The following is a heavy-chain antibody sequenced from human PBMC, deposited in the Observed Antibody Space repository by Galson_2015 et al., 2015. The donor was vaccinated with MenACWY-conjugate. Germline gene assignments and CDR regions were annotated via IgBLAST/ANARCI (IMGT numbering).Heavy chain of an antibody. D-gene: IGHD4-17*01. CDR1: GFTFSTYI. V-gene: IGHV3-48*02. CDR3: AAGNYGDFDY. CDR2: ISSGSSTI. Sequence: SLRLSCAASGFTFSTYIMNWVRQAPGKGLEWVSYISSGSSTIYYADSVKGRFTISRDNAKNSLYLQMNSLRDEDTAVYYCAAGNYGDFDYWGQGTLVTVSS. J-gene: IGHJ4*02.